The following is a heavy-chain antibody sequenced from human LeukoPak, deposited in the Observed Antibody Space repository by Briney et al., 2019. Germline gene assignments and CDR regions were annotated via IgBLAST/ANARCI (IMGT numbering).Heavy chain of an antibody. J-gene: IGHJ6*02. D-gene: IGHD3-10*01. CDR3: AKDSYYGSGTYYYGMDV. V-gene: IGHV3-9*01. CDR2: ISWNSGSI. CDR1: GFTFDDYA. Sequence: PGGSLRLSCAASGFTFDDYAMHWVRQAPGKGLEWVSGISWNSGSIGYADSVKGRFTISRDNAKNSLYLQMNSLRAEDTALYYCAKDSYYGSGTYYYGMDVWGQGTTVTVSS.